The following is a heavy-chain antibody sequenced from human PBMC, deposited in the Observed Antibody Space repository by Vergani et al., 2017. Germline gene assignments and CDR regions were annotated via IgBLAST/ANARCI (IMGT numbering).Heavy chain of an antibody. CDR3: ASKRGACRAAYCHSYDF. V-gene: IGHV4-39*01. D-gene: IGHD2-15*01. CDR2: MDYSGST. J-gene: IGHJ4*02. CDR1: GDSVISTDYH. Sequence: QVQLQESGPGLVKPSETLSLTCTVSGDSVISTDYHWGWLRQPPGKGLEWIGSMDYSGSTSYNPSLESRISISFETPKNQFSLRLTSLTAADTAVYYCASKRGACRAAYCHSYDFWGPGTLVGVSS.